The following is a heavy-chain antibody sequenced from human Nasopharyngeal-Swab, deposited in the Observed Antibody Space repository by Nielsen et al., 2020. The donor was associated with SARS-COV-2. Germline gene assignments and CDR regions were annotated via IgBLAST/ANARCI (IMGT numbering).Heavy chain of an antibody. V-gene: IGHV3-23*01. CDR1: GFTSSSYA. D-gene: IGHD4-17*01. CDR3: AKLHHYYGESDS. CDR2: ISGSGGRT. Sequence: GRSLRPSCAASGFTSSSYAISWVRQAPGKGLEWVSAISGSGGRTYYADSGQGRFTISTNNSKHTLYLQMNSLRAEDTAVYYCAKLHHYYGESDSWGQGTLVTVSS. J-gene: IGHJ4*02.